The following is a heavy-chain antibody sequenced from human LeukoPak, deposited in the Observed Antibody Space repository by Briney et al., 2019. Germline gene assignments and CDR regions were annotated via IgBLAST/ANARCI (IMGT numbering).Heavy chain of an antibody. CDR2: IGTAGDT. CDR3: ARALMVRGVIPNHYYFDY. CDR1: GFTFSSYD. J-gene: IGHJ4*02. Sequence: PGGSLRLSCAASGFTFSSYDMHWVRQATGKGLEWVSAIGTAGDTYYPGSVKGRFTISRENAKNSLYLQMNSLRAGDTAVYYCARALMVRGVIPNHYYFDYWGQGTLVTVSS. V-gene: IGHV3-13*01. D-gene: IGHD3-10*01.